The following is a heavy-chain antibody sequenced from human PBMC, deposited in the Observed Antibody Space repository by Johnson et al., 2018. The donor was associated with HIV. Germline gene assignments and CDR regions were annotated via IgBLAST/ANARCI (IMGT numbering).Heavy chain of an antibody. CDR1: GFTFRDYN. D-gene: IGHD3-3*01. V-gene: IGHV3-66*01. Sequence: VQLVESGGGLVKPGGSLRLSCAASGFTFRDYNMTWVRQAPGKGLEWVSVLFSGGSTYYADSVKGRFTISRDNVKNMLYLQMNSLRPEDTAVYYCARDLRQFLEWSTTFDIWGQGTMVTVSS. J-gene: IGHJ3*02. CDR3: ARDLRQFLEWSTTFDI. CDR2: LFSGGST.